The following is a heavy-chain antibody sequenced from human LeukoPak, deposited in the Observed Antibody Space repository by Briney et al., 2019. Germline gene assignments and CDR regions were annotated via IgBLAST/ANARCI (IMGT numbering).Heavy chain of an antibody. CDR3: ARDLVGANDY. D-gene: IGHD1-26*01. CDR2: ISAYNRNT. J-gene: IGHJ4*02. Sequence: WMGWISAYNRNTNYAQKLQGRVTMTTDTSTSTAYMELRSLRSDDTAVYYCARDLVGANDYWGQGTLVTVSS. V-gene: IGHV1-18*01.